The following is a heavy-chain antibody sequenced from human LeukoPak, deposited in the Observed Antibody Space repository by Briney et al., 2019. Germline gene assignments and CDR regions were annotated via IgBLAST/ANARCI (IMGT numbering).Heavy chain of an antibody. J-gene: IGHJ4*02. V-gene: IGHV3-66*01. Sequence: PGGSLRLSCAASGFTVSSNYMSWVRQAPGKGLEWVSVIYSGGSTYYADSVKGRFTISRDNSKNTLYLQMNSLRAEDTAVYYCASSSSSWYSNYWGQGTLVTVSS. CDR3: ASSSSSWYSNY. D-gene: IGHD6-13*01. CDR1: GFTVSSNY. CDR2: IYSGGST.